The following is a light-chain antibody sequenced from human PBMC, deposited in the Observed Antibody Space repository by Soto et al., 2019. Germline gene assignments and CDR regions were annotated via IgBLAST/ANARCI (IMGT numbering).Light chain of an antibody. CDR2: QVT. J-gene: IGLJ1*01. CDR3: TSYSSSSTFDV. CDR1: SSDIGGYYY. V-gene: IGLV2-14*01. Sequence: QSALTQPASVSGSPGQSITISCTGTSSDIGGYYYVSWYQHHPGKAPKLMIYQVTNRPSGVSHRFSGSKSGNTASLTISGLQAEDEADYFCTSYSSSSTFDVFGTGTKGTV.